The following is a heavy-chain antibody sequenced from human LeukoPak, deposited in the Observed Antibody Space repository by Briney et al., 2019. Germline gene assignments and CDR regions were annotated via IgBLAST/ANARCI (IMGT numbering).Heavy chain of an antibody. CDR2: ISSSSSYI. D-gene: IGHD1-26*01. Sequence: PGGSLRLSCAASGFTFSSYSMNWVRQAPGKGLEWVSSISSSSSYIYYADSVKGRFTISRDNAKNSLYLQMDSLRAEDTAVYYCASGVRYSVSYIDYWSQGTLVTVSS. CDR3: ASGVRYSVSYIDY. V-gene: IGHV3-21*01. CDR1: GFTFSSYS. J-gene: IGHJ4*02.